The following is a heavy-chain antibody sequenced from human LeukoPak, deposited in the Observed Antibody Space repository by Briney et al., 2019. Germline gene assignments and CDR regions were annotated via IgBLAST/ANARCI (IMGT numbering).Heavy chain of an antibody. J-gene: IGHJ4*02. CDR3: ARGMTTVTLDFDY. Sequence: SVKVSCKASGGTFSSYAISWVRQAPGQGLEWMGGIIPIFGTANYAQKFQGRVTITTDESTSTAYMELSSLRSEDTAVYYCARGMTTVTLDFDYWGQGTLVTVSS. D-gene: IGHD4-11*01. V-gene: IGHV1-69*05. CDR2: IIPIFGTA. CDR1: GGTFSSYA.